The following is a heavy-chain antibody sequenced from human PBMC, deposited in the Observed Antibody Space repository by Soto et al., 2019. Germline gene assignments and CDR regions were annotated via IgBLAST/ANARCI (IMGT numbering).Heavy chain of an antibody. D-gene: IGHD5-12*01. J-gene: IGHJ4*02. CDR3: ATTFYSGPD. CDR1: GFTFSNYG. V-gene: IGHV3-30*03. CDR2: ISFDGSNK. Sequence: GGSLRLSCAASGFTFSNYGMHWVRQAPGKGLEWVAVISFDGSNKYYADSVKGRFTVSRDNSKNTLYLQMHSLRAEDTAVYYCATTFYSGPDWGQGTLVTVSS.